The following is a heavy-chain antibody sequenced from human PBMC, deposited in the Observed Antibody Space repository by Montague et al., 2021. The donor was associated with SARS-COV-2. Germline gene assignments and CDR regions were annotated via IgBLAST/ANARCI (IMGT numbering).Heavy chain of an antibody. D-gene: IGHD1-26*01. J-gene: IGHJ5*02. CDR2: ISYTGXT. Sequence: SETLSLTCSVSGDSMSGSNSYWGWIRQPPGKGLESIGSISYTGXTSYXXXXKXRVTMSVDAPKNEFSLRLSSVTASDTAVYYCARLYIQKTLVGASRRRWFDPWGQGTLVTVSS. V-gene: IGHV4-39*01. CDR1: GDSMSGSNSY. CDR3: ARLYIQKTLVGASRRRWFDP.